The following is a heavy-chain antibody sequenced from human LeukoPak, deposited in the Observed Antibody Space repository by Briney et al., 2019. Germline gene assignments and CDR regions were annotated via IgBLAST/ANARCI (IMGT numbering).Heavy chain of an antibody. CDR1: GGSISSYY. V-gene: IGHV4-59*01. CDR3: ARGRDMVRGVIPHYFDY. D-gene: IGHD3-10*01. J-gene: IGHJ4*02. CDR2: IYYSGST. Sequence: PSETLSLTCTVSGGSISSYYWSWIRPPPGKGLEWIGNIYYSGSTNYNPSLKSRVTISVDTSKNQFSLKLSSVTAADTAVYYCARGRDMVRGVIPHYFDYWGQGTLVTVSS.